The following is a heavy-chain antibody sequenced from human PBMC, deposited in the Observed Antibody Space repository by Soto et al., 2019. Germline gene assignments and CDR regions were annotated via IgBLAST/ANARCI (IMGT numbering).Heavy chain of an antibody. CDR1: GFTFSTNN. CDR2: ITSSSSNI. D-gene: IGHD2-8*01. CDR3: GLYDALCFDS. V-gene: IGHV3-21*01. J-gene: IGHJ4*02. Sequence: EVQLVEAGVGLVKHGGSLSLSCAASGFTFSTNNMNWVRQAPGKGLEWVSSITSSSSNIYYADSVKGRFTISRDNAKNSLYLQMNSLRAEDTAVYYCGLYDALCFDSRGQGNLVTVSS.